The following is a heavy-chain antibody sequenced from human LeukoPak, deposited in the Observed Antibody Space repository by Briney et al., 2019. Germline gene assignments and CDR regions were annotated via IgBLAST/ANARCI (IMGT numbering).Heavy chain of an antibody. Sequence: GGSLSLSCAASGFTFSDYTMQWVRQAPGKGLEWVALLPPDGSYQYYADSLKGRFTISRDNFKNALYLQMNSLRLEDTAVYCARGLHDRSWYGAHWGQGTLLSVSS. CDR3: ARGLHDRSWYGAH. CDR1: GFTFSDYT. V-gene: IGHV3-30*04. D-gene: IGHD6-13*01. J-gene: IGHJ4*02. CDR2: LPPDGSYQ.